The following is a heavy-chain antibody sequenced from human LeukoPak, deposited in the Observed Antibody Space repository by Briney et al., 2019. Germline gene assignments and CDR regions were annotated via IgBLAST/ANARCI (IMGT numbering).Heavy chain of an antibody. CDR1: GFTLSNVW. V-gene: IGHV3-15*01. Sequence: GGSLRLSCAASGFTLSNVWMGWVRQAPGKGLEWVGRIKSKSAGDTAQYAAPVKGRFTIPRHDSKNTLFLQMNSLKTEDTAVYYCADYSDSTFPSWGRGTLVTVSA. CDR2: IKSKSAGDTA. D-gene: IGHD4-11*01. J-gene: IGHJ5*02. CDR3: ADYSDSTFPS.